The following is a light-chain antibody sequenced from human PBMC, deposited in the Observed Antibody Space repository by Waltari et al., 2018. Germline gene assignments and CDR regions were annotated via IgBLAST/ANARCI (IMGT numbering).Light chain of an antibody. CDR1: SSDVGSYNL. Sequence: QSALTQPASVSGSPGQSITISCTGTSSDVGSYNLVSWYQQHPGKAPKRMIYEGSKRPSGVSKRFSGSKSGNTASLTSSGLQAEDEADYYCCSYAGSSTFVVFGGGTKLTVL. V-gene: IGLV2-23*03. CDR3: CSYAGSSTFVV. CDR2: EGS. J-gene: IGLJ2*01.